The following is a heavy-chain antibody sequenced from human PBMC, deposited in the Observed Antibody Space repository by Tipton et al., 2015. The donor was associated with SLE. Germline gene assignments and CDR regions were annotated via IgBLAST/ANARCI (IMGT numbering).Heavy chain of an antibody. Sequence: LRLSCAASGFTFSSYWMSWVRQAPGKGLEWIGEINHSGSTNYNPSLKSRVTISVDTSKNQFSLKLSSVTAADTAVYYCAKDNGYSYGYFDYWGQGTLVTVSS. CDR3: AKDNGYSYGYFDY. J-gene: IGHJ4*02. D-gene: IGHD5-18*01. CDR2: INHSGST. V-gene: IGHV4-34*01. CDR1: GFTFSSYW.